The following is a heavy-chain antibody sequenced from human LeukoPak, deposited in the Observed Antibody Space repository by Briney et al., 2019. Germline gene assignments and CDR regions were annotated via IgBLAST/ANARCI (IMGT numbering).Heavy chain of an antibody. J-gene: IGHJ4*02. V-gene: IGHV3-49*04. CDR2: IRGKAYGGAT. CDR1: GFTFGAHS. Sequence: GGSLRLSCTGSGFTFGAHSMAWVRQAPGKGPEWVGFIRGKAYGGATGYTASVKGRFTISRDDSKSIVYLQMNSLRTEDTAVYCCICLTDPFDYWGQGSLVTVSS. CDR3: ICLTDPFDY.